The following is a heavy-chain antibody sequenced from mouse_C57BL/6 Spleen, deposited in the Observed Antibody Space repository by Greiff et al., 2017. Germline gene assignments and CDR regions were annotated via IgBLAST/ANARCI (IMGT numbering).Heavy chain of an antibody. D-gene: IGHD1-1*01. Sequence: EVQLVESGPGMVKPSQSLSLTCTVTGYSITSGYDWHWIRHFPGNKLEWMGYISYSGSTNYNPSLKSPISITHDTSKNHFFLKLNSVTTEDTATYYCARGDGSSYGYAMDYWGQGTSVTVSS. J-gene: IGHJ4*01. CDR3: ARGDGSSYGYAMDY. CDR1: GYSITSGYD. V-gene: IGHV3-1*01. CDR2: ISYSGST.